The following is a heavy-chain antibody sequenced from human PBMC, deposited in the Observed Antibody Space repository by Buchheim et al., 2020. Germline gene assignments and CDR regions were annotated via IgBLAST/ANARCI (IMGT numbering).Heavy chain of an antibody. J-gene: IGHJ4*02. D-gene: IGHD4-17*01. CDR1: GFTFSTYD. Sequence: QVQLVESGGGVVQPGRSLRLSCAASGFTFSTYDVHWVRQVPGKGLEWVAVISFDGDNMNYADSVKGRFTISRDNSKNTLFLELNSLRAEDTAVYYCASPAGYAYGDSSLDSWGQGTL. CDR2: ISFDGDNM. V-gene: IGHV3-30*03. CDR3: ASPAGYAYGDSSLDS.